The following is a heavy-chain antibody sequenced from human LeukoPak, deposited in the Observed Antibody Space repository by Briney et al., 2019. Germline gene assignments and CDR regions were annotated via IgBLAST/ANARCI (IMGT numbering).Heavy chain of an antibody. V-gene: IGHV3-21*01. D-gene: IGHD4-17*01. J-gene: IGHJ4*02. Sequence: GGSLRLSCAASGVTFSSYSMNWVRQAPGKGLEWVSSISSSSSYIYYADSVKGRFTISRDNAKNSLYLQMNSLRAEDTAVYYCAISMTTVTTFDYWGPGTLVTVSS. CDR3: AISMTTVTTFDY. CDR1: GVTFSSYS. CDR2: ISSSSSYI.